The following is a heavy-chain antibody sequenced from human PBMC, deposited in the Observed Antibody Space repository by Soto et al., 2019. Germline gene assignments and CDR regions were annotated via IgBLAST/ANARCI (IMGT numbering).Heavy chain of an antibody. CDR1: GGSIYSSPYY. V-gene: IGHV4-39*01. CDR2: ISYSGST. CDR3: SRRAPEGFDP. Sequence: SATLSITCTVSGGSIYSSPYYWGWIRQSPGRGLEWIASISYSGSTFYNPSLKSRVTIFVHTSKNEFSLKLSSVTAADTALYYCSRRAPEGFDPWGQGTLVTDS. J-gene: IGHJ5*02.